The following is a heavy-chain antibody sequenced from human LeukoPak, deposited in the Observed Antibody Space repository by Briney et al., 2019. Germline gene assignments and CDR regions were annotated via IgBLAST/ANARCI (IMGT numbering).Heavy chain of an antibody. CDR2: IYYSGST. J-gene: IGHJ6*04. V-gene: IGHV4-59*01. D-gene: IGHD3-10*01. Sequence: PSETLSLTCTDSGGSISSYYWSWIRQPPGKGLEWIGYIYYSGSTNYNPSLKSRVTISVDTSKNQFSLKLSSVTAADTAVYYCARATMVRGLYLDVWGKGTTVTISS. CDR3: ARATMVRGLYLDV. CDR1: GGSISSYY.